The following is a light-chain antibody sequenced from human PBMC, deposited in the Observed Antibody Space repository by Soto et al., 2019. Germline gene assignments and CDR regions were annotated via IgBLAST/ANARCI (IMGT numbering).Light chain of an antibody. CDR3: QQYNNWPIT. Sequence: EIVITQYPATLSVSPGERSTLSCRASQTILSNLAWYQQKPGQAPRPLIYGAYTRATGFPARFSGSGSGTEFTLTISSLQSEDFAVYYCQQYNNWPITVGQGTRLEIK. CDR2: GAY. CDR1: QTILSN. V-gene: IGKV3-15*01. J-gene: IGKJ5*01.